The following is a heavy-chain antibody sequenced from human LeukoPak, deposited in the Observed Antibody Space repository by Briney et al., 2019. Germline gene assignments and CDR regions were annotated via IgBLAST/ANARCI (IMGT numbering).Heavy chain of an antibody. Sequence: PSETLSLTCTVSGGSISSYFWSWIRQPAGKGLEWIGRICTSGSTNYNPSLKSRVTMSIDTSTNQFSLKLSSVTAADTAVYFCARDLSGWSILDYWGQGTLVTVSS. V-gene: IGHV4-4*07. J-gene: IGHJ4*02. D-gene: IGHD6-19*01. CDR2: ICTSGST. CDR1: GGSISSYF. CDR3: ARDLSGWSILDY.